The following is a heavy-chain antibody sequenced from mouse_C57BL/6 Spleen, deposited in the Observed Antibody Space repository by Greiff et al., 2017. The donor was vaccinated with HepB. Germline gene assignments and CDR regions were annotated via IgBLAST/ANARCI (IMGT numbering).Heavy chain of an antibody. Sequence: QVQLQQSGAELVKPGASVKLSCKASGYTFTSYWMHWVKQRPGQGLEWIGMIHPNSGSTNYNEKFKSKATLTVDKSSSTAYMQLSSLTSEDSAVYYCAREYYDYAPFAYWGQGTLVTVSA. CDR2: IHPNSGST. J-gene: IGHJ3*01. V-gene: IGHV1-64*01. CDR3: AREYYDYAPFAY. CDR1: GYTFTSYW. D-gene: IGHD2-4*01.